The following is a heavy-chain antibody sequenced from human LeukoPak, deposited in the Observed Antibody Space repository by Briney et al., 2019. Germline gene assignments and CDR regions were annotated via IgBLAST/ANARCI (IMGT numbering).Heavy chain of an antibody. CDR3: ARSMITFGGVNY. V-gene: IGHV1-46*01. D-gene: IGHD3-16*01. CDR2: INPSGGST. CDR1: GYTFTSYY. Sequence: ASVKVSCKASGYTFTSYYMHWVRQAPGQGLEWMGIINPSGGSTSYAQKFQGRVTMTRDTSTSTVYMGLSSLRSEDTAVYYCARSMITFGGVNYWGQGTLVTVSS. J-gene: IGHJ4*02.